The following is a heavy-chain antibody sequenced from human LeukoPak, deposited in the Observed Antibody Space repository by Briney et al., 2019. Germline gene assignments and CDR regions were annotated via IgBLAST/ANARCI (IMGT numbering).Heavy chain of an antibody. CDR1: GGSFSGYY. CDR2: INHSGST. Sequence: SETLSLTCAVYGGSFSGYYWSWIRQPPGKGLEWIGEINHSGSTNYNPSLKSRVTISVDTSKNQFSLKLSSVTAADTAVYYCARDRSISWFYYWGQGTLVTVSS. CDR3: ARDRSISWFYY. D-gene: IGHD6-13*01. V-gene: IGHV4-34*01. J-gene: IGHJ4*02.